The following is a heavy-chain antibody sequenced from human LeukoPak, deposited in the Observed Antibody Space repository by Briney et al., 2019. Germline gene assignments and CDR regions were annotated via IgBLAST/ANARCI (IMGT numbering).Heavy chain of an antibody. J-gene: IGHJ3*02. Sequence: GGSLRLSCAASGFTFSSYSMNWVRQAPGKGLEWVSSISSSNSYIYYADSVKGRFTISRDNAKNSLYLQMNSLRAEDTAVYYCARGNYYDSSGYSLDAFDIWGQGTMVTVSS. CDR2: ISSSNSYI. V-gene: IGHV3-21*01. CDR1: GFTFSSYS. D-gene: IGHD3-22*01. CDR3: ARGNYYDSSGYSLDAFDI.